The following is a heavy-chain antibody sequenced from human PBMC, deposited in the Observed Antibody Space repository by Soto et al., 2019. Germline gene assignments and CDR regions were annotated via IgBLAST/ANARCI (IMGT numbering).Heavy chain of an antibody. CDR1: GGSISSYY. V-gene: IGHV4-59*01. Sequence: SETLSLTCTVSGGSISSYYWSWIRQPPGKGLEWIGYIYYSGSTNYNPSLKSRVTISVDTSKNQFSLKLSSVTAADTAVYYCARDNRGEYFQHWGQGTLVTVSS. CDR3: ARDNRGEYFQH. J-gene: IGHJ1*01. CDR2: IYYSGST.